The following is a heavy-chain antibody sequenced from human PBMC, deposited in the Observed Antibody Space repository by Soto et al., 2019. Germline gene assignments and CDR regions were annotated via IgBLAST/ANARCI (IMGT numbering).Heavy chain of an antibody. V-gene: IGHV4-30-2*01. CDR2: IYHSGST. CDR1: GGSISSGGYS. J-gene: IGHJ5*02. CDR3: ARQDRDGYNHWFDP. D-gene: IGHD5-12*01. Sequence: QLQLQESGSGLVKPSQTLSLTCAVSGGSISSGGYSWSWIRQPPGKGLEWIGYIYHSGSTYYNPSLKSPVTISVDRSKTQFSLKLSSVTAADTAVYYCARQDRDGYNHWFDPWGQGTLVTVSS.